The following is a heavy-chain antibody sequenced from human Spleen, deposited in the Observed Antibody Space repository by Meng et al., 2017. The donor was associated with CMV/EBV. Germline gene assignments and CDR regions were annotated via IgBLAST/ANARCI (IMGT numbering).Heavy chain of an antibody. CDR2: IIPILDIP. V-gene: IGHV1-69*10. Sequence: SVKVSCKASGYTFTSYGISWVRQAPGQGLEWVGGIIPILDIPNYAQKFQGRVTITADKSPSTAYMELSSLRSEDTAVYYCARGTYSTPPEYYYYYGMDVWGQGITVTVSS. D-gene: IGHD4-11*01. J-gene: IGHJ6*02. CDR1: GYTFTSYG. CDR3: ARGTYSTPPEYYYYYGMDV.